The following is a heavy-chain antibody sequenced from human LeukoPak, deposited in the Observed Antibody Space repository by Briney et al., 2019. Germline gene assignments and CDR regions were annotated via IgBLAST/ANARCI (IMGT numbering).Heavy chain of an antibody. CDR2: IKQDGSEK. Sequence: GGSLRLSCAASGFTFSSDWMSWVRQAQGKGLEWVANIKQDGSEKYYVDSVKGRFTISRDNAKNSLYLQMNSLRAEDTAVYYCARASYSYGYSFDYWGQGTLVTVSS. CDR3: ARASYSYGYSFDY. J-gene: IGHJ4*02. CDR1: GFTFSSDW. V-gene: IGHV3-7*03. D-gene: IGHD5-18*01.